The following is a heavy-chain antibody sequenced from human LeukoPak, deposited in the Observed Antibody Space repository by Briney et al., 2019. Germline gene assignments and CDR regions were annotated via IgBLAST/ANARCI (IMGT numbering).Heavy chain of an antibody. CDR2: ISYDGTNK. CDR1: GFTFSSYG. Sequence: HPGRSLRLSCAVSGFTFSSYGMHWVRQAPGKGLEWMAVISYDGTNKYYADSVKGRFTISRDNSKNTLYLQMNSLRAEDTAVYYYAKDLNYDFWSGLGNWGQGTLVTVSS. CDR3: AKDLNYDFWSGLGN. D-gene: IGHD3-3*01. J-gene: IGHJ4*02. V-gene: IGHV3-30*18.